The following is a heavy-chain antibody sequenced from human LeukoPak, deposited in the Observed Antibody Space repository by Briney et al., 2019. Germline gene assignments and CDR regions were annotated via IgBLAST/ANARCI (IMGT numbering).Heavy chain of an antibody. CDR3: TRGPGSLNAFDF. CDR1: ELTVNYNY. V-gene: IGHV3-66*01. CDR2: IYSGGNT. J-gene: IGHJ3*01. Sequence: GGSLRLSCAVSELTVNYNYMTWVRQAPGKGLNWVSTIYSGGNTFYSDSVKGRFTISKGKSKNTLYLQMSSLRADDTAVYYCTRGPGSLNAFDFWGQGTMVTVSS.